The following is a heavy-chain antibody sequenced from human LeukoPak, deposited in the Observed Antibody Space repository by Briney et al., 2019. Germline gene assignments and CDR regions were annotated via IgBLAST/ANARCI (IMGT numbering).Heavy chain of an antibody. CDR1: GYSISSGYY. CDR3: ARARRVSYYDSSGCHFDY. J-gene: IGHJ4*02. CDR2: IYHSGST. Sequence: SETLSLTCTVSGYSISSGYYWGWIRQPPGKGLEWIGSIYHSGSTYYNPSLKSRVTISVDTSKNQFSLKLSSVTAADTAVYYCARARRVSYYDSSGCHFDYWGQGTLVTVSS. D-gene: IGHD3-22*01. V-gene: IGHV4-38-2*02.